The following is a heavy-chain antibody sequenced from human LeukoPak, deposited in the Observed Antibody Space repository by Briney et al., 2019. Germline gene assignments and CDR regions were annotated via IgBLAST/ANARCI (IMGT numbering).Heavy chain of an antibody. CDR2: ISGSGGST. CDR1: GFTFSSYA. Sequence: PGASLRLSCAASGFTFSSYAMSWVRQAPGKGLEWVSAISGSGGSTYYADSVKGRFTISRDNSKNTLYLQMNSLRAEDTAVYYCAKVIRSGTYLFDYWGQGTLVTVSS. V-gene: IGHV3-23*01. CDR3: AKVIRSGTYLFDY. D-gene: IGHD3-10*01. J-gene: IGHJ4*02.